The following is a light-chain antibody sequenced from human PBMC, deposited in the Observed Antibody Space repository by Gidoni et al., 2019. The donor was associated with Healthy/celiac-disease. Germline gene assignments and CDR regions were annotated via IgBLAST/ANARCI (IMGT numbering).Light chain of an antibody. Sequence: EIVLTQSPATLSLSPGERATLSCRASQRVSSYLAWYQQKPGQAPRLLIYDASNRATGIPAWFSGSGSGTDFTLTISSLEPEDCAFYHCQQRSNWPGTFGQGTKVEIK. V-gene: IGKV3-11*01. CDR1: QRVSSY. CDR3: QQRSNWPGT. J-gene: IGKJ1*01. CDR2: DAS.